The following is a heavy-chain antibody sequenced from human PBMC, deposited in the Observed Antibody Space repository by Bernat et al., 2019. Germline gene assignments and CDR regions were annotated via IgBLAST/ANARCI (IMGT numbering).Heavy chain of an antibody. V-gene: IGHV1-2*02. CDR3: ARGPAGYYDSSDYYLGAFDV. J-gene: IGHJ3*01. CDR2: INPNSGGI. Sequence: QVQVVQSGAEVKKPGASVKVSCKASGYIFTGYYMHWVRQAPGQGLEWMGWINPNSGGIKYAQKFQGRVTMTRDTSISTAYMELSRLRSEDTAVYYCARGPAGYYDSSDYYLGAFDVWGQGTMVTVSS. D-gene: IGHD3-22*01. CDR1: GYIFTGYY.